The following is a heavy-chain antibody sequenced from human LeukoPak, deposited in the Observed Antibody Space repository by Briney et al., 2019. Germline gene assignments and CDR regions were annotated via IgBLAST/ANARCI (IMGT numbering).Heavy chain of an antibody. V-gene: IGHV3-30-3*01. CDR1: GFTVXNXX. D-gene: IGHD6-19*01. J-gene: IGHJ6*02. Sequence: GGSLRLSCAASGFTVXNXXXHXVXXAPGXXLEWVAVMSYDGSNKYYADSVKGRFTISRDNSQNTLYVQMNSLRVEDTAVYYCARDFQWLRAMDVWGQGTTVTVSS. CDR2: MSYDGSNK. CDR3: ARDFQWLRAMDV.